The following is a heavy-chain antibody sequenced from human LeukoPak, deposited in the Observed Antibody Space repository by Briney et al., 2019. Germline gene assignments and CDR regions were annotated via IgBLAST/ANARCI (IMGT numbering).Heavy chain of an antibody. CDR3: ARGYGDGFDY. D-gene: IGHD4/OR15-4a*01. Sequence: ASVQVSCKTSGYSFTNFGISWVRQAPGQGLEWMGWISVYNGDTNYVQNLQGRVTMTTDASTTTAYMELRSLRSDDTAVYYCARGYGDGFDYWGQGTLVTVSS. V-gene: IGHV1-18*01. CDR2: ISVYNGDT. J-gene: IGHJ4*02. CDR1: GYSFTNFG.